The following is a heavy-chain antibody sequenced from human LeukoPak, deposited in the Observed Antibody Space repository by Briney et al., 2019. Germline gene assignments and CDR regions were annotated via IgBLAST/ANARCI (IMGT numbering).Heavy chain of an antibody. CDR2: ISYDGSNK. CDR3: ARDICLDDSRCYGMDV. J-gene: IGHJ6*02. Sequence: GRSLRLSCAASGFTFSSYGMHWVRQAPGKGLEWVAVISYDGSNKYYADSVKGRFTISRDNSKNTLYLQMNSLRAEDTAVYYCARDICLDDSRCYGMDVWGQGTTVTVSS. D-gene: IGHD3-22*01. V-gene: IGHV3-30*03. CDR1: GFTFSSYG.